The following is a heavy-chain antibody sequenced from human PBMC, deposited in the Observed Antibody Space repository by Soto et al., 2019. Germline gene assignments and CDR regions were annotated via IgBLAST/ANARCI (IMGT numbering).Heavy chain of an antibody. D-gene: IGHD2-2*01. CDR3: ARAVVPAAMLGYYYGMDV. CDR1: GYTFTSYY. V-gene: IGHV1-46*01. J-gene: IGHJ6*02. CDR2: TNPSGGST. Sequence: GASVKVSCKASGYTFTSYYMHWVRQAPGQGLEWMGITNPSGGSTSYAQKFQGRVTMTRDTSTSTVYMELSSLRSEDTAVYYCARAVVPAAMLGYYYGMDVWGQGTTVTVSS.